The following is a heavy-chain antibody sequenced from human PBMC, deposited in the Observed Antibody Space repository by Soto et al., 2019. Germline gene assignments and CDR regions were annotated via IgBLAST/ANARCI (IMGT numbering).Heavy chain of an antibody. Sequence: EVQLVESGGGLVKPGGSLRLSCAASGFTFSSYSMNWVRQAPGKGLEWVSSISSSSSYIYYADSVKGRFTISRDNAKNSLYLQMNSLRAEDTAVYYCASGLYYYDSSAYYSPWGQGTLVTVSS. D-gene: IGHD3-22*01. CDR2: ISSSSSYI. CDR3: ASGLYYYDSSAYYSP. V-gene: IGHV3-21*01. CDR1: GFTFSSYS. J-gene: IGHJ5*02.